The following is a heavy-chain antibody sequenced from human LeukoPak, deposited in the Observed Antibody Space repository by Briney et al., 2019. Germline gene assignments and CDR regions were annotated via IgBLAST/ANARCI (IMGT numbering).Heavy chain of an antibody. V-gene: IGHV5-51*01. CDR3: ATLRSGYYYDYFDY. CDR1: GYSFTNYW. J-gene: IGHJ4*02. Sequence: GESLKISCKGSGYSFTNYWIGWVRQMPGKGLEWMGIIYPGDSDTKYSPSFQGQVTISADKSISTTYLQWSSLKASDTATYYCATLRSGYYYDYFDYWGQGTLVTVSS. CDR2: IYPGDSDT. D-gene: IGHD3-22*01.